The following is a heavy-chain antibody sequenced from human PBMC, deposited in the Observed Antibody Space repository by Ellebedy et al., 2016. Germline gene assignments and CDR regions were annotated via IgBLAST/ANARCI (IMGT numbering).Heavy chain of an antibody. J-gene: IGHJ4*02. V-gene: IGHV5-51*01. D-gene: IGHD2-21*02. Sequence: GESLKISXKGSGYSFSNYWIGWVRQMPGKGLEWMGIIYPGDSDTRYSPSFQGQVTISADKSISTAYLQWSSLKASDTAMYHCARRSGDWSIDYWGQGTLVTVSS. CDR2: IYPGDSDT. CDR1: GYSFSNYW. CDR3: ARRSGDWSIDY.